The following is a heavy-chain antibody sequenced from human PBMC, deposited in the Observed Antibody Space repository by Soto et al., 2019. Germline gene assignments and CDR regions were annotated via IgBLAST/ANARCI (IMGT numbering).Heavy chain of an antibody. CDR1: GGSITSANW. Sequence: QVQLQESGPGLVKPSGTLSLTCAVSGGSITSANWCSWVLQPPGGGLEGIGEISHSGITNYKSSLKRRVTMSVDKTKNDASLKLTSVTAADTAVYYFASVLRGWFDPWGQGPPVSVSS. CDR3: ASVLRGWFDP. J-gene: IGHJ5*02. CDR2: ISHSGIT. V-gene: IGHV4-4*02.